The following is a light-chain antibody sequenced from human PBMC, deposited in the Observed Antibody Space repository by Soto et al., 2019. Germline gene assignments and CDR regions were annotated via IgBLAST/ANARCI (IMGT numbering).Light chain of an antibody. Sequence: QSALTQPASVSGSPGQSITISCTGTSSDVGAHNSVSWYQQHPGKAPKLMLYEVSHRPSGVSDRFSGSKSDNTASLTISGLHTEDEADYYCSSYTTSSTYLFGTGTKLTVL. J-gene: IGLJ1*01. CDR3: SSYTTSSTYL. CDR2: EVS. CDR1: SSDVGAHNS. V-gene: IGLV2-14*03.